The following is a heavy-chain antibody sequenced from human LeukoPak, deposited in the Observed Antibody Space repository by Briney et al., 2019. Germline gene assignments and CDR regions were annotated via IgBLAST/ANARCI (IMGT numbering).Heavy chain of an antibody. J-gene: IGHJ5*02. CDR2: ISSDGSTT. Sequence: PGGSLRLSCAASGFTFSSYWMHWVRQTPGKGLVWVSRISSDGSTTHYADSVKGRFTISRDNAKNTLFLQMNSLRAEDTAVYYCARPGIAVPSSYDPWGQGTLVTVSS. CDR1: GFTFSSYW. CDR3: ARPGIAVPSSYDP. D-gene: IGHD6-19*01. V-gene: IGHV3-74*01.